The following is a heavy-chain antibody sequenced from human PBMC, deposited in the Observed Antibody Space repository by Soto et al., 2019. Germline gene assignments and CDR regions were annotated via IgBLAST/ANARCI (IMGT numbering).Heavy chain of an antibody. CDR3: ATSYGSGYRAFDY. D-gene: IGHD3-10*01. CDR2: FNPILSMS. V-gene: IGHV1-69*02. Sequence: QVQLVQSGAEVKQPGSSVKVSCKASGDTFNFYTINWVRQAPGLGLEWMGRFNPILSMSTSALSFQGRVTLTADKSTSTAYMVLSSLRSEDTAVYYCATSYGSGYRAFDYWGQGVLVTVSS. J-gene: IGHJ4*02. CDR1: GDTFNFYT.